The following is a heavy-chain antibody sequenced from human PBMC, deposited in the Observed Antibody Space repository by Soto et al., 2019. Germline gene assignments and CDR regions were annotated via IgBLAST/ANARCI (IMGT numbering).Heavy chain of an antibody. CDR3: ARVWCSGGSCYSGSGWFAP. CDR1: GGTFSSYA. J-gene: IGHJ5*02. Sequence: QVQLVQSGAEVKKPGSSVKVSCKASGGTFSSYAISWVRQAPGQGLEWMGGIIPIFGTANYAQKFQGRVKLTAEQSTSTAYRELSSLRSEDTAVYSCARVWCSGGSCYSGSGWFAPWGQGTLVTVSS. D-gene: IGHD2-15*01. V-gene: IGHV1-69*12. CDR2: IIPIFGTA.